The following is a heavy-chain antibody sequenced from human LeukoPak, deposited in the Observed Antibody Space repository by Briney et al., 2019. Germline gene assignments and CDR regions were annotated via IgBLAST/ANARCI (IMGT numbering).Heavy chain of an antibody. D-gene: IGHD3-10*01. V-gene: IGHV3-21*04. CDR3: AQCTMVRVRGGSYYYGMDA. Sequence: PGGSLRLSCAASGFTFSSYSMNWVRQAPGKGLEWVSSITSSTRYIYYADSVKGRFTISRDNAKNSLYLQMNSLRAEDTAIYYCAQCTMVRVRGGSYYYGMDAWGQGTTVTVSS. J-gene: IGHJ6*02. CDR2: ITSSTRYI. CDR1: GFTFSSYS.